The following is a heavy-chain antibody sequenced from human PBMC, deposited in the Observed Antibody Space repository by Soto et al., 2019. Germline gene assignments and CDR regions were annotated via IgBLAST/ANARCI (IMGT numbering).Heavy chain of an antibody. V-gene: IGHV4-38-2*02. J-gene: IGHJ5*02. CDR1: GYSISSGYY. CDR2: IYHSGST. CDR3: ARVGYYDSSGYYNWFDP. D-gene: IGHD3-22*01. Sequence: SETLSLTCTVSGYSISSGYYWGWIRQPPGKGLEWIGSIYHSGSTYYNPSLKSRVTISVDTSKNQFSLKLSSGTAADTAVYYCARVGYYDSSGYYNWFDPWGQGTLVTVSS.